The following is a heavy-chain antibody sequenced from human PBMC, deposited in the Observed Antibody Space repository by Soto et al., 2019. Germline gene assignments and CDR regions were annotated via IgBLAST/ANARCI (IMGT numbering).Heavy chain of an antibody. CDR1: GFTFSSCA. CDR3: AKKGARRPSNRFYQLDV. V-gene: IGHV3-23*01. Sequence: EVQLLESGGGMVQRGGSLRLSCAASGFTFSSCAMSWVRQAPGKGLEWVSSISGSGATTYYADSVKGRSTISRENSKDTLNLETNNLRADDTAVYYCAKKGARRPSNRFYQLDVWCQGTTVPVS. J-gene: IGHJ6*02. D-gene: IGHD2-2*01. CDR2: ISGSGATT.